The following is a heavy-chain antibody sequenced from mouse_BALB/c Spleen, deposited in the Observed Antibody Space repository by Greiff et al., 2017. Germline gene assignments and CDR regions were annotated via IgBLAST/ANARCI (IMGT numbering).Heavy chain of an antibody. V-gene: IGHV14-3*02. D-gene: IGHD1-1*02. CDR1: GFNIKDTY. CDR2: IDPANGNT. Sequence: VQLQHSGAELVKPGASVKLSCTASGFNIKDTYMHWVKQRPEQGLEWIGRIDPANGNTKYDPKFQGKATITADTSSNTAYLQLSSLTSDDTAVYYCARGFDYGSFAYWGQGTLVTVSA. CDR3: ARGFDYGSFAY. J-gene: IGHJ3*01.